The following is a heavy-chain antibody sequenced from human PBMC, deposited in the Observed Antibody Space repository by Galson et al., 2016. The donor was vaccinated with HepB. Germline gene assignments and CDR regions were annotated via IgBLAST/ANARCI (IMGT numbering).Heavy chain of an antibody. D-gene: IGHD1-26*01. CDR1: GFTFSTYT. J-gene: IGHJ4*02. CDR3: AKLQVGLVGATTYDY. Sequence: SLRLSCAASGFTFSTYTMSWVRQAPGKGLEWVSGISDRSTRTNYADSVKGRFTISRDDSKNTLYLQMSSLRAEDTAVYYCAKLQVGLVGATTYDYWGQGTLVTVSS. CDR2: ISDRSTRT. V-gene: IGHV3-23*01.